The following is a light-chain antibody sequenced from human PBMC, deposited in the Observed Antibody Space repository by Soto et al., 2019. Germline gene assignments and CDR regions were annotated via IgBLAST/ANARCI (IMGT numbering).Light chain of an antibody. CDR3: QHPKWA. CDR1: QAIDSW. J-gene: IGKJ1*01. CDR2: TGS. V-gene: IGKV1-12*01. Sequence: DIQMTQSPSSVSASVGDRVTITCRASQAIDSWLAWYQQKPGEAPKLLIFTGSLLHSGVPPRFSGSGSGTDFTLTITNLQPEDSGTYYCQHPKWAFGQGTTVEI.